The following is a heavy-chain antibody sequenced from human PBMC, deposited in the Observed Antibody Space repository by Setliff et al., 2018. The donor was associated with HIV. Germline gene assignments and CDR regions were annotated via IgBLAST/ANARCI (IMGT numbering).Heavy chain of an antibody. V-gene: IGHV3-72*01. Sequence: LSLTCTVSDGSFSSDYWTWIRQPPGKGLEWVGRITAKFNGYVKEYAASVQGRFTISRDDSKDSLFLQMNNLKTEDTAVYYCVRAAAGLDIWSQGIRVTVSS. CDR3: VRAAAGLDI. J-gene: IGHJ4*02. CDR1: DGSFSSDY. CDR2: ITAKFNGYVK.